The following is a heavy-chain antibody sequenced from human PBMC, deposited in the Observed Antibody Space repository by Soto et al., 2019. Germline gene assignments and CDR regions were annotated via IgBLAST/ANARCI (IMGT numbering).Heavy chain of an antibody. CDR1: GYSISSGYY. V-gene: IGHV4-38-2*02. J-gene: IGHJ6*02. Sequence: SETLSLTCTVSGYSISSGYYWGWIRQPPGKGLEWIGSIYHRGSTYYNPSLKSRLTISVDTSKNQFSVKLSSVTAADTAVYYCARVATIFGVVIYGMDVWGQGTTVTVSS. D-gene: IGHD3-3*01. CDR3: ARVATIFGVVIYGMDV. CDR2: IYHRGST.